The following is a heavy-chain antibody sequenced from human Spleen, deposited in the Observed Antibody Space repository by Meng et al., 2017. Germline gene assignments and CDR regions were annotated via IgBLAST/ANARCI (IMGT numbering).Heavy chain of an antibody. CDR1: GGTFSSYT. CDR2: INTYNGKT. Sequence: QVQLVQSGAEVKKPGSSVKVSCKASGGTFSSYTINWVRQAPGQGLEWLGWINTYNGKTDYAQKFQGRITMTTDTFTSTAYMELRSLRSDDTAVYYCATRGNPYLNCWGQGTLVTVSS. CDR3: ATRGNPYLNC. J-gene: IGHJ4*02. V-gene: IGHV1-18*04.